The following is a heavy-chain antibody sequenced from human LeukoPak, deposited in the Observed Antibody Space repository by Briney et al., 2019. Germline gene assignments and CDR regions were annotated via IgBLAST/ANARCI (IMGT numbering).Heavy chain of an antibody. Sequence: PGGSLRLSCAASGFSFSTYAMTWVRQAPGKGLEWVLALSGSGANTYYADSVKGRFTISRDISKNTLYLQMNSLRAEDTATYYCAKDFSETTSWYGGIDYWGQGTLVTVSS. V-gene: IGHV3-23*01. CDR1: GFSFSTYA. CDR3: AKDFSETTSWYGGIDY. J-gene: IGHJ4*02. CDR2: LSGSGANT. D-gene: IGHD3-10*01.